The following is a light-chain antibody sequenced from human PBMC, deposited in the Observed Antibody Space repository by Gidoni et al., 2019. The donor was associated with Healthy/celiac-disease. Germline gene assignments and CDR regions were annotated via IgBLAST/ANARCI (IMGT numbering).Light chain of an antibody. Sequence: QSVLTQPPSASGTPGQRVTNSCSGSSSNIGSNTVNWYQQLPGTAPKLLIYSNNQRPPGVPDRFSGAKSGTSASLAISGLQSEDEADYYCAAWDDSLNGPVVFGGGTKLTVL. CDR3: AAWDDSLNGPVV. V-gene: IGLV1-44*01. CDR1: SSNIGSNT. CDR2: SNN. J-gene: IGLJ2*01.